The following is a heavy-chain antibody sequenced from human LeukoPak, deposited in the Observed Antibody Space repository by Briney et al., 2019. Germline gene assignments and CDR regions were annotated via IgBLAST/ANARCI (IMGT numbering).Heavy chain of an antibody. CDR3: ARAGYGSGIYMDV. V-gene: IGHV3-66*01. Sequence: GGSLRLSCAASGFTVSSNYMSWVRQAPGKGLEWVSVIYSDGSTYYADSVKGRFTISRDNAKNTLYLQMNSLRAEDTAVYYCARAGYGSGIYMDVWGKGTTVTISS. J-gene: IGHJ6*03. CDR1: GFTVSSNY. D-gene: IGHD3-10*01. CDR2: IYSDGST.